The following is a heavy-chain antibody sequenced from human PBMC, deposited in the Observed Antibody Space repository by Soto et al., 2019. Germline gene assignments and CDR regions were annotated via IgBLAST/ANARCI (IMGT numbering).Heavy chain of an antibody. J-gene: IGHJ6*02. CDR2: INHSGST. V-gene: IGHV4-34*01. Sequence: SETLSLTCAVYGGSFSGYYWSGIRQPPGKGLEWIGEINHSGSTNYNPSLKSRVTISVDTSKNQFSLKLSSVTAADTAVYYCARGPYRIAKYYYYGMDVWGQGTTVTVSS. D-gene: IGHD6-13*01. CDR3: ARGPYRIAKYYYYGMDV. CDR1: GGSFSGYY.